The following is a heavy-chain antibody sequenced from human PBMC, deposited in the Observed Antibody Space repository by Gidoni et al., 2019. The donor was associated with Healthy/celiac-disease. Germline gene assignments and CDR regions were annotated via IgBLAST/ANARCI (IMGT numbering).Heavy chain of an antibody. V-gene: IGHV3-30*18. J-gene: IGHJ4*02. CDR2: ISYDGSNK. D-gene: IGHD6-19*01. CDR3: AKDNRGLGDFDY. CDR1: GFTFSSYG. Sequence: QVQLVESGGGVVQPGRSLRLSCAASGFTFSSYGMHWVRQAPGKGLECVAVISYDGSNKYYADSVKGRFTISRDNSKNTLYLQMNSLRAEDTAVYYCAKDNRGLGDFDYWGQGTLVTVSS.